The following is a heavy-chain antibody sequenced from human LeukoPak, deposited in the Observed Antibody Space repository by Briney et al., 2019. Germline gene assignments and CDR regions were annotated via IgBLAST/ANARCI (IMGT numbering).Heavy chain of an antibody. CDR2: IHYSGST. Sequence: SETLSLTCTVSGGSISSYYWSWIRQPPGKGLEWIGYIHYSGSTNYNPSLKSRVTISVDTSKNQFSLKLSSVTAADTAVYYCARGGGIVATIDYWGQGTLVTVSS. D-gene: IGHD5-12*01. V-gene: IGHV4-59*01. CDR1: GGSISSYY. J-gene: IGHJ4*02. CDR3: ARGGGIVATIDY.